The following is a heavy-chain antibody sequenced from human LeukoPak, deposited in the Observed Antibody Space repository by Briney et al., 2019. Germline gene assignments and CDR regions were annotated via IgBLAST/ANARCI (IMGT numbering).Heavy chain of an antibody. CDR3: ARDETLNIVVVTANYYYGMDV. J-gene: IGHJ6*02. CDR1: GCTFSSYA. Sequence: ASVKVSCKASGCTFSSYAISWVRQAPGQGLEWMGRIIPILGIANYAQKFQGRVTITADKSTSTAYMGLSSLRSEDTAVYYCARDETLNIVVVTANYYYGMDVWGQGTTVTVSS. D-gene: IGHD2-21*02. CDR2: IIPILGIA. V-gene: IGHV1-69*04.